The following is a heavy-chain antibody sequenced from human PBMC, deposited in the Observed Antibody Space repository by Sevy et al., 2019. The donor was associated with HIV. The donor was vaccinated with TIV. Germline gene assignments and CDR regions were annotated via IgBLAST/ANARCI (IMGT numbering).Heavy chain of an antibody. CDR3: AGDTPYYVFWSGWEVLGYYGMDV. J-gene: IGHJ6*02. V-gene: IGHV1-18*01. Sequence: ASVKVSCKASGYTFTSYGISWVRQAPGQGLEWMGWISAYNGNTNYAQKLQGRVTMTTDTSTGTAYMKLGSLRSDDTAVYYGAGDTPYYVFWSGWEVLGYYGMDVWGQGTTVTVSS. CDR1: GYTFTSYG. D-gene: IGHD3-3*01. CDR2: ISAYNGNT.